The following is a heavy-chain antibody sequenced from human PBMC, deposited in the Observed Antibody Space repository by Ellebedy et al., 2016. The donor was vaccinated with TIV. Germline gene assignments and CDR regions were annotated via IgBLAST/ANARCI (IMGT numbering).Heavy chain of an antibody. CDR2: IKQDGCEK. J-gene: IGHJ4*02. Sequence: GESLKISCAASGFTFSNYWMKWVRQAPGKGLEWVANIKQDGCEKYYVDSVKGRFTISRDNAKNSLFLQMNSLRVEDTAVYFCARGGYGRPFDCWGQGTLVTVSS. CDR3: ARGGYGRPFDC. V-gene: IGHV3-7*03. CDR1: GFTFSNYW. D-gene: IGHD5-12*01.